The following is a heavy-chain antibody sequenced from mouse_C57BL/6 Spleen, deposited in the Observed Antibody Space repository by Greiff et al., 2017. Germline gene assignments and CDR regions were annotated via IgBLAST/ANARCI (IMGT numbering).Heavy chain of an antibody. CDR2: IIPGSGST. Sequence: VQLQQSGPELVKPGASVKTSCKASGYTFTDYYINWVKQRPGQGLEWIGWIIPGSGSTDYNEKFKGKATLTVDKSSSTAYMLLSSLTSEDSAVYVCARCGYDEEYYFDYWGQGTTLTVSS. J-gene: IGHJ2*01. CDR1: GYTFTDYY. D-gene: IGHD2-2*01. CDR3: ARCGYDEEYYFDY. V-gene: IGHV1-75*01.